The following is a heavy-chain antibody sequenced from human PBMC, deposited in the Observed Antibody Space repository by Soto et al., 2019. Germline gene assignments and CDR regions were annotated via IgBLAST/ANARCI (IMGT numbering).Heavy chain of an antibody. Sequence: GASVKVSCKASGYTFTSYYMHWVRQAPGQGLEWMGIINPSGGSTSYAQKFQGRVTMTRDTSTSTVYMELSSLRSEDTAVYYCARANCSGGSCYWEFDPWGQGTLVTVSS. CDR2: INPSGGST. J-gene: IGHJ5*02. CDR3: ARANCSGGSCYWEFDP. V-gene: IGHV1-46*01. CDR1: GYTFTSYY. D-gene: IGHD2-15*01.